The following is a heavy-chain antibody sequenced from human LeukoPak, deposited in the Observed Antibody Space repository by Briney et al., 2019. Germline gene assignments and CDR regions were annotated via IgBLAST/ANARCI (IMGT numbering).Heavy chain of an antibody. J-gene: IGHJ6*03. Sequence: ASETLSLTCTVSGGSISSYYWSWIRQPPGKGLEWIGYIYYSGSTNYNPSLKSRVTISVDTSKNQFSLKVSSVTAADTAVYYCARGCPPSRIYYYYYYYMDVWGKGTTVTVSS. CDR2: IYYSGST. D-gene: IGHD1-14*01. CDR3: ARGCPPSRIYYYYYYYMDV. CDR1: GGSISSYY. V-gene: IGHV4-59*12.